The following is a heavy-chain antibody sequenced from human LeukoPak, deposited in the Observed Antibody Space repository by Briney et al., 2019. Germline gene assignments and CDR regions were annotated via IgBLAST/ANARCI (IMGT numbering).Heavy chain of an antibody. Sequence: ASVKVSCKAAGYTFTCYDMHWGRQAPAQGLEWMGWMDPNSGGTNYAQKFQGRVTMTRDTSISTAYMELSRLRSDDTAVYYCARGVPYYDSSGYTPGGAFDSWGQGTMVTVSS. J-gene: IGHJ3*02. CDR3: ARGVPYYDSSGYTPGGAFDS. CDR2: MDPNSGGT. V-gene: IGHV1-2*02. D-gene: IGHD3-22*01. CDR1: GYTFTCYD.